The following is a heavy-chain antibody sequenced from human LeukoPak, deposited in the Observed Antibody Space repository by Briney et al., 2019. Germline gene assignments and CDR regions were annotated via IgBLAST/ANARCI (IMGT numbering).Heavy chain of an antibody. CDR3: ARAVDTAMAIYGEGAFDI. J-gene: IGHJ3*02. CDR1: GGSIGSSSYY. V-gene: IGHV4-39*07. CDR2: IYYSGST. Sequence: PSETLSLTCTVSGGSIGSSSYYWGWIRQPPGKGLEWIGSIYYSGSTYYNPSLKSRVTISVDTSKNQFSLKLSSVTAADTAVYYCARAVDTAMAIYGEGAFDIWGQGTMVTVSS. D-gene: IGHD5-18*01.